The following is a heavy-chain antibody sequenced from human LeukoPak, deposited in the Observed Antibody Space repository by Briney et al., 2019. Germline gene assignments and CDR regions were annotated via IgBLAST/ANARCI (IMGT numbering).Heavy chain of an antibody. Sequence: ASVKVSCKASGYTFTGYYMHWVRQAPGQGLEWMGWINPNSGGTNYAQKFQGRVTMTRDTSISTAYMELSRLRSDDTAVYYCARDLAPTVTTNYYYGMDVWGQGTTVTVSS. CDR2: INPNSGGT. CDR1: GYTFTGYY. D-gene: IGHD4-17*01. V-gene: IGHV1-2*02. J-gene: IGHJ6*02. CDR3: ARDLAPTVTTNYYYGMDV.